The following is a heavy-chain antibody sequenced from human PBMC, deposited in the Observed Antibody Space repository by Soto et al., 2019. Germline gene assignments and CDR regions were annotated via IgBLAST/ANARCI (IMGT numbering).Heavy chain of an antibody. CDR3: AKVGLDSSGWYRFDAFDI. CDR2: ISWNSGSI. D-gene: IGHD6-19*01. J-gene: IGHJ3*02. V-gene: IGHV3-9*01. CDR1: GFTFDDYA. Sequence: EVQLVESGGGLVQPGRSLRLSCAASGFTFDDYAMHWVRQAPGKGLEWVSGISWNSGSIGYADSVKGRFTISRDNAKNSLYLQMNSLRAEDTALYYCAKVGLDSSGWYRFDAFDIWGQGTMVTVSS.